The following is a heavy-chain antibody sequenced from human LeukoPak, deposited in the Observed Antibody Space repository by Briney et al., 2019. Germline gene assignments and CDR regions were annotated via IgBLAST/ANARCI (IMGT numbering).Heavy chain of an antibody. CDR3: AGGKDTAMVLIDY. Sequence: PSETLSLTCTVSGGSISSYYWSWIRQPPGKGLEWIGYIYYSGSTNYNPSLKSRVTISVDTSKNQFSLKLSSVTAADTAVYYCAGGKDTAMVLIDYWGQGTLVTVSS. D-gene: IGHD5-18*01. CDR1: GGSISSYY. CDR2: IYYSGST. J-gene: IGHJ4*02. V-gene: IGHV4-59*01.